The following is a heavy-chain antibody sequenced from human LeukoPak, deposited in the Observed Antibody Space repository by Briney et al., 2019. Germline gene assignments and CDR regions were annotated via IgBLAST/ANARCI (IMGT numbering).Heavy chain of an antibody. J-gene: IGHJ4*02. D-gene: IGHD7-27*01. V-gene: IGHV1-2*06. CDR2: INPNSGGT. CDR3: PREDQLGNFDY. CDR1: GYTFTGYY. Sequence: ASVKVSCKASGYTFTGYYMHWVRQAPGQGLEWMGRINPNSGGTNYAQKFQGRVTMTRDTSISTAYMELSRLRSDDTAVYYCPREDQLGNFDYWGQGTLVTVSS.